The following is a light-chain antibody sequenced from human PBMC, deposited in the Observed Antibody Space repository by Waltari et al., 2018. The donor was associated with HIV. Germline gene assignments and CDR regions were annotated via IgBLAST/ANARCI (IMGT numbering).Light chain of an antibody. CDR3: QQRTNWPPWS. CDR2: DAS. J-gene: IGKJ1*01. CDR1: ESISRY. Sequence: EIVLTQSPATLSLSPGERATLSCRASESISRYLAWYQLKPGQAPRLLISDASNRATGIPARFSGSGSGTDVTLTISYLEPEDFAVYYCQQRTNWPPWSFGQGTKVEIK. V-gene: IGKV3-11*01.